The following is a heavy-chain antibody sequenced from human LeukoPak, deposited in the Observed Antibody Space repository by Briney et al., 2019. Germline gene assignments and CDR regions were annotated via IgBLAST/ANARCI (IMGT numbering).Heavy chain of an antibody. CDR2: ISTDGSST. Sequence: GGSLRLSCAASGFTFSSYWTHWVRQAPEKGLVWVSRISTDGSSTSYADSVKGRLTISRDNAKNTLYLQMNGLRAEDTAVYYCAKGEQWLEYFQHWGQGTLVTVSS. D-gene: IGHD6-19*01. V-gene: IGHV3-74*01. CDR3: AKGEQWLEYFQH. CDR1: GFTFSSYW. J-gene: IGHJ1*01.